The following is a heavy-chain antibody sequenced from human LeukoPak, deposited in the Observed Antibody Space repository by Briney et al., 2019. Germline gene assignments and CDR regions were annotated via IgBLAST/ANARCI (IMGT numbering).Heavy chain of an antibody. D-gene: IGHD4-17*01. J-gene: IGHJ4*02. CDR3: ASVNGYGDYVNYFDY. Sequence: SETLSLTCTVSGGSISSGGYYWSWIRQPPGQGLEWIGSINHSGSTYYNPSLKSRVTMSLDRSKNQFSLKLSSVTAADTAVYYCASVNGYGDYVNYFDYWGQGTLVTVSS. V-gene: IGHV4-30-2*01. CDR1: GGSISSGGYY. CDR2: INHSGST.